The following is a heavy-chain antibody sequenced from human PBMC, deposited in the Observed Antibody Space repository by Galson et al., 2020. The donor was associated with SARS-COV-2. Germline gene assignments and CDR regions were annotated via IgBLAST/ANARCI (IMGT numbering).Heavy chain of an antibody. CDR2: INPSGGNK. CDR1: GYTFTSYY. V-gene: IGHV1-46*01. Sequence: ASVKVSCKASGYTFTSYYMHWVRQAPGQGLEWMGIINPSGGNKIYVEKLQGRVTMTRDTSTSTVYMELSSLRSEDTAVYYCARGGSHGMDVWGQGTTVTVSS. CDR3: ARGGSHGMDV. D-gene: IGHD6-6*01. J-gene: IGHJ6*02.